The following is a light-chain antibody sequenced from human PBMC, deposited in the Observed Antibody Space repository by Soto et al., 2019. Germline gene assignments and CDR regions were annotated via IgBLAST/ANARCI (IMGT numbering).Light chain of an antibody. CDR3: QLYGSSRT. Sequence: EIVLTQSPGTLSLSPGERATLSCRASQSVSSSYLAWYQQKPGQAPRLLIYGASSRATGIPDRFSGSGSGTVFILIIRRVEHEVFVVYYCQLYGSSRTFGQGTKVEI. J-gene: IGKJ1*01. CDR2: GAS. V-gene: IGKV3-20*01. CDR1: QSVSSSY.